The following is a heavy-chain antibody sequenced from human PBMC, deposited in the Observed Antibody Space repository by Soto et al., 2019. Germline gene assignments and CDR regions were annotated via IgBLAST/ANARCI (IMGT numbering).Heavy chain of an antibody. J-gene: IGHJ5*02. CDR3: VRDGTKTLRDWFDP. Sequence: SETLSLTCTVSGASISGFCWSWIRKSAGKGLEWIGRIYATGTTDYNPSLKSRVMMSVDTSKKQFSLKLRSVTAADTAVYYCVRDGTKTLRDWFDPWGQGISVTVSS. D-gene: IGHD1-1*01. CDR2: IYATGTT. V-gene: IGHV4-4*07. CDR1: GASISGFC.